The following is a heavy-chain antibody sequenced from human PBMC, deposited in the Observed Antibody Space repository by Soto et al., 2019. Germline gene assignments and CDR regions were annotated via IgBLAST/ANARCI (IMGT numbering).Heavy chain of an antibody. CDR2: IYHSGST. Sequence: QVQLQESGPGLVKPSETLSLTCTVSGGSISSYYWNWIRQPPGKGLEWIGYIYHSGSTNYNPSLTSRVTISVDTSKNQFSLKLNSVTAADTAVYYCARGPGWSDEYFQDWGQGTMITVSS. CDR1: GGSISSYY. CDR3: ARGPGWSDEYFQD. J-gene: IGHJ1*01. V-gene: IGHV4-59*01. D-gene: IGHD3-3*01.